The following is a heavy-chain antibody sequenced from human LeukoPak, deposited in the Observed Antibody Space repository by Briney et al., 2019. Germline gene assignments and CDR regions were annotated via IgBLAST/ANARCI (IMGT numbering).Heavy chain of an antibody. D-gene: IGHD3-22*01. CDR2: INGESTFK. CDR3: AKTFGSFYDSSGYYPDY. CDR1: GFSFSSPG. V-gene: IGHV3-23*01. J-gene: IGHJ4*02. Sequence: PGGSLRLSCTASGFSFSSPGMNWVRQAPGKGLEWVSSINGESTFKVYADSVKGRFTISRDNSKNTLYLQMNSLRAEDTAVYHCAKTFGSFYDSSGYYPDYWGQGTLVTVSS.